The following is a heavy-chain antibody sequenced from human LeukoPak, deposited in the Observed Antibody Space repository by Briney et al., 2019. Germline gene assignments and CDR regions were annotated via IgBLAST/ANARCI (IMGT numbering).Heavy chain of an antibody. CDR3: ARGLYSGSYFREIGY. CDR1: GYTFTSYY. CDR2: INPSGGST. J-gene: IGHJ4*02. D-gene: IGHD1-26*01. V-gene: IGHV1-46*01. Sequence: ASVKVSCKASGYTFTSYYMHWVRQAPGQGLEWMGIINPSGGSTSYAQTLQGRVTMTRDTSTSTVYMELSSLRSEDTAIYYCARGLYSGSYFREIGYWGQGTLVTVSS.